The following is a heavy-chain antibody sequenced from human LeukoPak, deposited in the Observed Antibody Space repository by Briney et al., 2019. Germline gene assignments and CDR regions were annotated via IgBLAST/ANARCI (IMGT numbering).Heavy chain of an antibody. V-gene: IGHV3-30*18. CDR2: ISYDGSNK. Sequence: PGGSLRLSCAASGFTFSSYGMHWVRQAPGKGLEWVAVISYDGSNKYYADSVKGRFTISRDNSKNTLYLQMNSLRAEDTAVYYCAKDLEGIAVAVGPKDYWGQGTLVTVSS. CDR1: GFTFSSYG. D-gene: IGHD6-19*01. CDR3: AKDLEGIAVAVGPKDY. J-gene: IGHJ4*02.